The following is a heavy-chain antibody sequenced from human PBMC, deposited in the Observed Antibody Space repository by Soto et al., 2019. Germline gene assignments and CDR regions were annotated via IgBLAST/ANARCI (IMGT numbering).Heavy chain of an antibody. J-gene: IGHJ4*02. CDR3: ARDAGGKGIAAPNHYFDY. Sequence: QVQLVQSGAEVKKPGSSVKVSCKASGGTFSSYAISWVRQAPGQGLEWMGGIIPIFGTANYAQKFQGRVTITADESTSTAYMKLSSLRSEDTAVYYCARDAGGKGIAAPNHYFDYWGQGTLVTVSS. CDR1: GGTFSSYA. CDR2: IIPIFGTA. V-gene: IGHV1-69*01. D-gene: IGHD6-13*01.